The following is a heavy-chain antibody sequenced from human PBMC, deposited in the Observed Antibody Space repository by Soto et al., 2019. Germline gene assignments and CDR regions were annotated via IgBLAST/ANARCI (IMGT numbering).Heavy chain of an antibody. J-gene: IGHJ4*02. Sequence: SLRLSCAAAGFTFRIYWMSWVRQAPGKGLEWVAKINKDVSEKYYVYSLKGRFAISRENAKKSLYLQVNSLRAEDTAVYYCARDGVEVGLYLHXWGQGTLVTVSX. CDR1: GFTFRIYW. V-gene: IGHV3-7*01. CDR3: ARDGVEVGLYLHX. D-gene: IGHD3-16*01. CDR2: INKDVSEK.